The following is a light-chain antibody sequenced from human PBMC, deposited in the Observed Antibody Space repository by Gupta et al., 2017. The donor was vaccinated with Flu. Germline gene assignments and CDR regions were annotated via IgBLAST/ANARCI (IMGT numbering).Light chain of an antibody. CDR3: QQDYSYPRT. V-gene: IGKV1-6*01. CDR2: SVS. Sequence: AIQMTQSPSSLSASVGDRVTITCRASRDMGRDVAWYQQTPGEAPRLLIFSVSSLQSRVPSRFSGSGSGTYFTLTIANLQPEDFATYFCQQDYSYPRTFGQGTRVEIK. CDR1: RDMGRD. J-gene: IGKJ1*01.